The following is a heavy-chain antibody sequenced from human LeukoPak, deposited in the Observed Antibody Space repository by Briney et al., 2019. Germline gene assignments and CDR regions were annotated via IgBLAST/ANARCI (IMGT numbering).Heavy chain of an antibody. J-gene: IGHJ3*02. D-gene: IGHD6-19*01. Sequence: GGSLRLSCAASGFTFSSYAMHWVRQAPGKGLEWVAVISYDGSNKYYADSVKGRFTISRDNSKNTLYLQMNSLRAEDAAVYYCARGIAVAGTDAFDIWGQGTMVTVSS. CDR2: ISYDGSNK. CDR3: ARGIAVAGTDAFDI. CDR1: GFTFSSYA. V-gene: IGHV3-30-3*01.